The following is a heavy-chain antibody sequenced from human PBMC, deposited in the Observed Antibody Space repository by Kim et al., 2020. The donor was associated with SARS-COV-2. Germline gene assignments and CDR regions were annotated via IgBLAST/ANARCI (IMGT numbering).Heavy chain of an antibody. V-gene: IGHV3-23*01. J-gene: IGHJ6*02. CDR1: GFTFSSYA. CDR2: ISGSGGSK. CDR3: AKALSSVGCMDV. D-gene: IGHD1-26*01. Sequence: GGSLRLSCAASGFTFSSYAMSWVRQAPGKGLEWVSTISGSGGSKYFADSVKGRFTISRDNSKNTLYLQMNSLRAEDTAVYYCAKALSSVGCMDVWGQGTTVTVSS.